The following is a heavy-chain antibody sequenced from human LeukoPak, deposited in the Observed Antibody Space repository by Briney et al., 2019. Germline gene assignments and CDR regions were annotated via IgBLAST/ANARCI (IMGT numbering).Heavy chain of an antibody. CDR3: ARDQNTMIVRGDY. V-gene: IGHV1-69*01. J-gene: IGHJ4*02. D-gene: IGHD3-22*01. CDR2: IIPIFGTA. CDR1: GGTFSSYA. Sequence: SVKVSCKASGGTFSSYAISWVRQAPGQGLEWMGGIIPIFGTANYAQKFQGRVTITADESTSTAYMELSSLRSEGTAVYYCARDQNTMIVRGDYWGQGTLVTVSS.